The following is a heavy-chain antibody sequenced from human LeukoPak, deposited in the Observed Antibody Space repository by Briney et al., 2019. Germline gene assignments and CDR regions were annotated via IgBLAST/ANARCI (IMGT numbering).Heavy chain of an antibody. V-gene: IGHV3-72*01. CDR2: IRNKVNSHTT. D-gene: IGHD3-10*01. CDR3: VAMLRGVGY. CDR1: GFTFSDHY. Sequence: GGSLRLSCAASGFTFSDHYMDWVRQALGKGLEWVGRIRNKVNSHTTEYSASVKGRFTISRDDSTNSVYLQMNSLKTEDTAVYYCVAMLRGVGYWGQGTLVTVSS. J-gene: IGHJ4*02.